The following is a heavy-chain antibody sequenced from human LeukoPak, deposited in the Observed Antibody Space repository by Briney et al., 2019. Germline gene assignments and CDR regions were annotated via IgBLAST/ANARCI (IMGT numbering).Heavy chain of an antibody. D-gene: IGHD5-24*01. V-gene: IGHV3-33*08. CDR2: IWYDGSNK. CDR1: GFTFNTYW. CDR3: ARDPDGYADY. Sequence: GGSLRLSCAASGFTFNTYWLSWVRQAPGKGLEWVAVIWYDGSNKYYGDSVKGRFTISRDNSKNTLYLQMNSLRAEDTAVYYCARDPDGYADYWGQGTLVTVSS. J-gene: IGHJ4*02.